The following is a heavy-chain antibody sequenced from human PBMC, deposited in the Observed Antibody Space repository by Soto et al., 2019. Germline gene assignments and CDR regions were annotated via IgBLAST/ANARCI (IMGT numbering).Heavy chain of an antibody. Sequence: QMQLVQSGPEVKKPGTSVKVSCKASGFTFSSSAVQWVRQARGQRLEWMGWIVVASGNTNYAQKFQERVTITRDMSTSTAYMELSSLRSEDTAVYYCAADRRVGRYGSWGQGTLVTVSS. CDR3: AADRRVGRYGS. J-gene: IGHJ4*02. V-gene: IGHV1-58*01. CDR2: IVVASGNT. CDR1: GFTFSSSA. D-gene: IGHD6-13*01.